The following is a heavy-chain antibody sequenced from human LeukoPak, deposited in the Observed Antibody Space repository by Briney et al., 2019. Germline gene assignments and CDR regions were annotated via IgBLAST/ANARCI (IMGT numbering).Heavy chain of an antibody. CDR1: GGSVSSGTYY. CDR3: ARDEDNSGRYYYYMDV. CDR2: IYHSGST. Sequence: SETLSLTCTVSGGSVSSGTYYWNWIRQPPGKGLEWIGYIYHSGSTNYNPSLKSRATIPVDTSKNQFSLKLSYVTAADTAVYYCARDEDNSGRYYYYMDVWGKGTTVTVSS. D-gene: IGHD3-22*01. V-gene: IGHV4-61*01. J-gene: IGHJ6*03.